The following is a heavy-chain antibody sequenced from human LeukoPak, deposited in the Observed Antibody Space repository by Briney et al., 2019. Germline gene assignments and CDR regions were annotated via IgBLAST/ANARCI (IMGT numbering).Heavy chain of an antibody. CDR3: ANGGWLEY. CDR2: ISESDVST. J-gene: IGHJ4*02. D-gene: IGHD6-19*01. Sequence: TGGSLRLSCAASGFTFRSNDKSWVRQAPGKGLEWVSIISESDVSTYYADSVKGRFTISRDNLKNTLYVQMNSQRAEDTAVYYCANGGWLEYWGQGTLVTVSS. CDR1: GFTFRSND. V-gene: IGHV3-23*01.